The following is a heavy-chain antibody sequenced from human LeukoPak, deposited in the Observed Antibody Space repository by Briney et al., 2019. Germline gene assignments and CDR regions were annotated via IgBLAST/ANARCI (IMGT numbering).Heavy chain of an antibody. CDR2: IKPNSGGT. Sequence: ASVKVSCKASGYTFTGYYMHWVRQAPGQGVEWMGWIKPNSGGTNYAQKFQGRVTMTRDTSISTAYMELSRLRSDDTAVYYCARESAVAGTGDYWGQGTLVTVSS. CDR1: GYTFTGYY. CDR3: ARESAVAGTGDY. J-gene: IGHJ4*02. V-gene: IGHV1-2*02. D-gene: IGHD6-19*01.